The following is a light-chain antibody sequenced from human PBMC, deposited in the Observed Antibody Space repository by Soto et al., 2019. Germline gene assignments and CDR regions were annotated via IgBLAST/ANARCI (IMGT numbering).Light chain of an antibody. CDR2: DVN. CDR3: SSYTTSASII. V-gene: IGLV2-14*03. CDR1: TSDIGTYRY. Sequence: QSVLTQPASVAGSPGQSLAITCNGTTSDIGTYRYVSWYQQHPGKAPRLLLFDVNRRPSGVSDRFSGDKSGSTASLTITGLQAEDEADYYCSSYTTSASIIFGGGTQLTVL. J-gene: IGLJ2*01.